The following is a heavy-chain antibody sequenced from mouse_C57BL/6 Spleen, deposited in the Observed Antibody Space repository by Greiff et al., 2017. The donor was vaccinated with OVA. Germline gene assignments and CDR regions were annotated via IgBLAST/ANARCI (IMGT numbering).Heavy chain of an antibody. CDR3: TRDYWDVGAMDY. J-gene: IGHJ4*01. Sequence: VQLQQSGAELVRPGASVTLSCKASGYPFTDSEMHWVKQTPVHGLEWIGAIDPETGGPAYNQKFKGKAILTADKSSSTAYMELRSLTSEDAAVDYCTRDYWDVGAMDYWGQGTSVTVSS. CDR2: IDPETGGP. D-gene: IGHD4-1*01. CDR1: GYPFTDSE. V-gene: IGHV1-15*01.